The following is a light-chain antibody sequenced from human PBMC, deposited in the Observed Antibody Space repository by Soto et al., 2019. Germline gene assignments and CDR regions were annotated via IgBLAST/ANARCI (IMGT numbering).Light chain of an antibody. V-gene: IGKV3-15*01. Sequence: EIVMTQSPATLSVSPGERATLSCRASQSVSSNLAWYQQKVGQAPRLLIYDASTRATGISARFSGSGYGTEFTLTISSLQSEDFAVYFCQQCRNWPLTFGGGTKV. CDR2: DAS. CDR1: QSVSSN. J-gene: IGKJ4*01. CDR3: QQCRNWPLT.